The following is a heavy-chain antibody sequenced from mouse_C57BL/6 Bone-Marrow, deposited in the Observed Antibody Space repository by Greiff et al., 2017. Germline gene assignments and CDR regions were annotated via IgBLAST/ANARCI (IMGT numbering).Heavy chain of an antibody. CDR3: TKDRTGSAWFAY. CDR2: IWRGGST. J-gene: IGHJ3*01. CDR1: GFSLTSYG. V-gene: IGHV2-5*01. Sequence: VKLVESGPGLVQPSQSLSITCTVSGFSLTSYGVHWVRQSPGKGLEWLGVIWRGGSTNYNAAFMSRLSITKDNSKSQVFFKMNSLQADDTAIYYCTKDRTGSAWFAYWGQGTLVTVSA. D-gene: IGHD1-1*01.